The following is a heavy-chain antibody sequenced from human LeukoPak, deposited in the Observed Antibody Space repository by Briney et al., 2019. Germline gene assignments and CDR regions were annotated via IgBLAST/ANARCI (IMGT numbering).Heavy chain of an antibody. CDR1: GYTFTNHD. D-gene: IGHD6-6*01. CDR2: INTYSANT. CDR3: AREGGIARPPYLYYYIDV. J-gene: IGHJ6*03. V-gene: IGHV1-18*01. Sequence: ASVKVSCKASGYTFTNHDINWVRQAPGRGREWRGGINTYSANTNYAQEFQDRVIMTTDTSTITAYMELRSLRSHDTAVYYCAREGGIARPPYLYYYIDVWGKGTTVTVSS.